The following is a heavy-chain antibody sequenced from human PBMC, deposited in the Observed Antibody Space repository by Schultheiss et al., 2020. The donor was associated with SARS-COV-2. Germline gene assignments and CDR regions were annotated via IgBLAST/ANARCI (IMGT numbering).Heavy chain of an antibody. V-gene: IGHV3-7*01. D-gene: IGHD5-12*01. CDR3: ARSPTYSGYDWSDY. J-gene: IGHJ4*02. CDR2: IKQDGSEK. Sequence: ETLSLTCTVSGGSISSSSYYWGWIRQPPGKGLEWVANIKQDGSEKYYVDSVKDRFTISRDNAKNSLYLQMNSLRAEDTAVYYCARSPTYSGYDWSDYWGQGTLVTVSS. CDR1: GGSISSSSYY.